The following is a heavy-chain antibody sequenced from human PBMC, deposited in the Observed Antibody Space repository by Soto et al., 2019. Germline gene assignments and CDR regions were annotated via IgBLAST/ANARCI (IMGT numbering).Heavy chain of an antibody. CDR1: GYSFTSYG. CDR3: ARESVAGTATPRWFAF. Sequence: ASVKVSCKASGYSFTSYGISWVRQAPGQGLEWMGWISAYNGNTNYAQKLQGRVTMTTDTSTSTAYMELRSLRSDDTAVYYCARESVAGTATPRWFAFWGQGSLVTVSS. CDR2: ISAYNGNT. D-gene: IGHD6-19*01. V-gene: IGHV1-18*01. J-gene: IGHJ5*01.